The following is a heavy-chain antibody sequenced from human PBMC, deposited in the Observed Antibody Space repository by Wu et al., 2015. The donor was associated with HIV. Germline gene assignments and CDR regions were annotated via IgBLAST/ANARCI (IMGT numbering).Heavy chain of an antibody. V-gene: IGHV1-69*12. J-gene: IGHJ4*02. CDR2: IIPIFGTA. CDR3: ARGGYSYGYVDY. CDR1: GNTFNA. Sequence: QDQLVQSGAEVKKPGSSVKISCKAPGNTFNAANWLRQAPGQGLEWMGGIIPIFGTANYAQKFQGRVTITADESTSTAYMELSSLRSEDTAVYYCARGGYSYGYVDYWGQGTLVTVSS. D-gene: IGHD5-18*01.